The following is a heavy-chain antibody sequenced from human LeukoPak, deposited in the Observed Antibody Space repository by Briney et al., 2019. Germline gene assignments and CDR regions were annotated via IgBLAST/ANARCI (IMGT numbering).Heavy chain of an antibody. CDR3: AREDDRSFGAYDC. V-gene: IGHV1-18*01. CDR1: NYTFSDYD. CDR2: VSKYTGNT. Sequence: ASVKVSCKASNYTFSDYDVTWVRQAPGQGPEWMGWVSKYTGNTDYAPKFQGRVSMTTDTSTRTAYMELRSLRPDDTAVYFCAREDDRSFGAYDCWGQGTLVTVS. D-gene: IGHD4-17*01. J-gene: IGHJ4*02.